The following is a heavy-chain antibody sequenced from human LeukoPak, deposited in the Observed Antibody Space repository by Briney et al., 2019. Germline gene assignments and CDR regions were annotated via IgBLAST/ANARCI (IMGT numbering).Heavy chain of an antibody. Sequence: ASVEVSCKASGYTFTSYGITWVRQAPGQGLEWMGWISAYNGNTNYAQKFQERVTITRDMSTSTAYMELSSLRSEDTAVYYCATSIAVAGSLDYWGQGTLVTVSS. CDR3: ATSIAVAGSLDY. D-gene: IGHD6-19*01. J-gene: IGHJ4*02. V-gene: IGHV1-18*01. CDR1: GYTFTSYG. CDR2: ISAYNGNT.